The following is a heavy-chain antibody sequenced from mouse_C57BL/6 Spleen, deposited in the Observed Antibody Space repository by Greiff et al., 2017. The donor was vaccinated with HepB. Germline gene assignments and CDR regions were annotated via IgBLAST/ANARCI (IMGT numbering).Heavy chain of an antibody. CDR1: GFSLSTSGMG. CDR3: ARRRDSSGYSPWFAY. CDR2: IYWDDDK. D-gene: IGHD3-2*02. V-gene: IGHV8-12*01. J-gene: IGHJ3*01. Sequence: QVTLKVCGPGLLQSSQTLSLTCSFSGFSLSTSGMGVSWIRQPSGKGLEWLAHIYWDDDKRYNPSLKSRLTISKDTSRNQGFLKITSWDTADTATYYCARRRDSSGYSPWFAYWGQGTLVTVAA.